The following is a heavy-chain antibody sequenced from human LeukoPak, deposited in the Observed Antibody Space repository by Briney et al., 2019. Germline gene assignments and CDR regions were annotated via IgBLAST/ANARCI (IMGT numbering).Heavy chain of an antibody. D-gene: IGHD5-18*01. Sequence: SETLSLTCTVSGGSLSSSSYYWGWLGQPQGTGVEWVGSIYYSGSTYYNPSLKSRVTICGEKTKNQFSLKLSSVTAADTAVYYCARGGLWLIYYFDYWGQGTLVTVSS. V-gene: IGHV4-39*01. CDR3: ARGGLWLIYYFDY. CDR2: IYYSGST. CDR1: GGSLSSSSYY. J-gene: IGHJ4*02.